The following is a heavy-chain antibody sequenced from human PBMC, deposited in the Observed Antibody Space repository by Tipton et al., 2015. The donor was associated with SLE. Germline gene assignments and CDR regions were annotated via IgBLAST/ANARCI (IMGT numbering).Heavy chain of an antibody. CDR2: LHHVWAT. D-gene: IGHD3-3*01. CDR3: ARLGHFDFWSLDS. CDR1: GGSIDTDVYY. J-gene: IGHJ4*02. V-gene: IGHV4-39*01. Sequence: GLVKPSETLSLTCTVSGGSIDTDVYYWGWIRQPPGGGLEWIGNLHHVWATYYNASLTSRVTMSVDTSKNQFSLKLTSVTAADTAVYYCARLGHFDFWSLDSWGQGSLVTVSS.